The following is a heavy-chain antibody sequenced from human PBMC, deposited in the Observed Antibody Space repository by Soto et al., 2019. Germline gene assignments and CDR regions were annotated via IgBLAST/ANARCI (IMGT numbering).Heavy chain of an antibody. J-gene: IGHJ4*02. CDR3: VRDTRGLLDY. V-gene: IGHV4-30-4*01. D-gene: IGHD2-15*01. CDR1: GGSISSDDYY. Sequence: PSETLSLTCTVSGGSISSDDYYWSWIRQPPGKGLEWIGCIHYSGNSYSNPSLKSRITISVDTSKNQFSLKLSSVTAADTAVYYCVRDTRGLLDYWGQGTLVTVSS. CDR2: IHYSGNS.